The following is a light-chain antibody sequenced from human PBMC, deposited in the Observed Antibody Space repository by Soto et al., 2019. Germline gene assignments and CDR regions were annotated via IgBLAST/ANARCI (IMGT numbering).Light chain of an antibody. CDR2: DSS. CDR3: QQRSIWPPA. CDR1: QSVGTY. Sequence: EIVMTQSPATLSLSPGERATLSCRASQSVGTYLAWYQQKPGQAPRLLIYDSSKRAADIPARFSGSGSGTDFTLTIRSLEPEDFAVSYCQQRSIWPPAFGGGTKVEIK. J-gene: IGKJ4*01. V-gene: IGKV3-11*01.